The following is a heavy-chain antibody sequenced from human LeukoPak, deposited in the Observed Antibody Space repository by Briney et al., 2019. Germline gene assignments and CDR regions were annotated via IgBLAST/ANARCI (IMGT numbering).Heavy chain of an antibody. Sequence: ASVTVSCKASGYAFTAYYMHWVRQAPGQGLECMGWINPNSGGINYVQKFQGRVTMTRDTSISTAYLELSSLRSDDTAVYYCAIGAAAGILRNWYFDLWGRGTLVTVSS. CDR2: INPNSGGI. V-gene: IGHV1-2*02. CDR3: AIGAAAGILRNWYFDL. D-gene: IGHD6-13*01. CDR1: GYAFTAYY. J-gene: IGHJ2*01.